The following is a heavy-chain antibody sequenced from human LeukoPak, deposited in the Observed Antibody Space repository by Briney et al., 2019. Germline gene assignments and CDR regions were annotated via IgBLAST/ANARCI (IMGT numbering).Heavy chain of an antibody. Sequence: PGGSLRLSCAASGFTFSSYAMSWVRQAPGKGLEWVSAISGSGGSTYYADSVKGRFTISRDNSKNTLYLQMNSLRAEDTAVYYCAKPLVATDLEYYYFDYGAQEPLVTVSS. CDR3: AKPLVATDLEYYYFDY. D-gene: IGHD5-12*01. CDR1: GFTFSSYA. V-gene: IGHV3-23*01. J-gene: IGHJ4*02. CDR2: ISGSGGST.